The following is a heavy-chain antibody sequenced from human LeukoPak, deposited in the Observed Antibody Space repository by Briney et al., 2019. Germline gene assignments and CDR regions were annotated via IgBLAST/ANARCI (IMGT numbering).Heavy chain of an antibody. Sequence: PSETLSLTCTVSGGSISSSSYYWGWIRQPPGKGLEWIGSIYYSGSTYYNPSLKSRVTISVDTSKNQFSLKLSSVTAADTAVYYCARHDYGDYEGVYWGQGTLVTVSS. J-gene: IGHJ4*02. CDR2: IYYSGST. V-gene: IGHV4-39*01. CDR1: GGSISSSSYY. D-gene: IGHD4-17*01. CDR3: ARHDYGDYEGVY.